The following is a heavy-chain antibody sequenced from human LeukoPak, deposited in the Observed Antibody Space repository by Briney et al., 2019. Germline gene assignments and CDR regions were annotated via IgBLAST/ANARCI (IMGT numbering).Heavy chain of an antibody. CDR3: AKDRAAAGKYYFDY. Sequence: SGSGGSTYYSDSVEGRFTISRDNSKNTLYLQMNSLRAEDTAVYYCAKDRAAAGKYYFDYWGQGTLVTVSS. CDR2: SGSGGST. D-gene: IGHD6-13*01. V-gene: IGHV3-23*01. J-gene: IGHJ4*02.